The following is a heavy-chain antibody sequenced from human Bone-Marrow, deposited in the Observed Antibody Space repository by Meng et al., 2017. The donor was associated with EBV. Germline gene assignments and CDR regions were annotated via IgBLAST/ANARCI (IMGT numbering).Heavy chain of an antibody. Sequence: VQVVPSGAEVKKPGSSVKVSCWTSGGTFNSDAVSWVRHAPGQGLEWMGGLIPMSGAPHYAQKFQGRVTITADESTSTHYMDLSNLRSDDTAMYYCASESGRGFTPDYWGQGTLVTVSS. CDR3: ASESGRGFTPDY. V-gene: IGHV1-69*01. J-gene: IGHJ4*02. CDR2: LIPMSGAP. D-gene: IGHD3-10*01. CDR1: GGTFNSDA.